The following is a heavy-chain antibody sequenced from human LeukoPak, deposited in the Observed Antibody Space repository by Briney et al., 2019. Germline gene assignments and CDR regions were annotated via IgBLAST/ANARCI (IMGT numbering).Heavy chain of an antibody. D-gene: IGHD3-22*01. CDR1: GYTFTSYD. CDR3: ARGMSSGSYSAAYYFDY. V-gene: IGHV1-8*01. CDR2: MNPNSGNT. Sequence: GASVKVSCKASGYTFTSYDINWVRQATGQGLEWMGWMNPNSGNTGYAQKFQGRVIMTRNTSISTAYMELSSLRSEDTAVYYCARGMSSGSYSAAYYFDYWGQGTLVTVSS. J-gene: IGHJ4*02.